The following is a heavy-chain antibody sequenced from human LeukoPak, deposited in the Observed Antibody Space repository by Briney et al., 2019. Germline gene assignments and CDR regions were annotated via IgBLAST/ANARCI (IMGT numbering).Heavy chain of an antibody. J-gene: IGHJ4*02. D-gene: IGHD3-10*01. V-gene: IGHV6-1*01. CDR2: TYCRSTWYN. Sequence: SQTLSLTCAISGDSVSSNSVTWNWIRQSPSRGLEWLGRTYCRSTWYNDYAVSVRGRITVNPDTSKNQFSLKLSSVTAADTAVYYCARVPGVHHTVRGVNLYHFDYWGQGILVTVSS. CDR1: GDSVSSNSVT. CDR3: ARVPGVHHTVRGVNLYHFDY.